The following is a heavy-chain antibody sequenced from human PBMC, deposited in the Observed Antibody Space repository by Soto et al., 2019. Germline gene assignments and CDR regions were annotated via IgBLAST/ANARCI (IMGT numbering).Heavy chain of an antibody. CDR3: AKDQRCSSTSCYWPHFDY. V-gene: IGHV3-23*01. D-gene: IGHD2-2*01. CDR2: ISGSGGST. Sequence: GGSLRLSCAASGFTFSSYAMSWVRQAPGKGLEWVSAISGSGGSTYYADSVKGRFTISRDNSKNTLYLQMNSLRAEDTAVYYCAKDQRCSSTSCYWPHFDYWGQGTLVTV. J-gene: IGHJ4*02. CDR1: GFTFSSYA.